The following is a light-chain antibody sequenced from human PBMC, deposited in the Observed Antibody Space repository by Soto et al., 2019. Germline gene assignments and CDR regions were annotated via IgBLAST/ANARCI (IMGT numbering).Light chain of an antibody. Sequence: EIVLTQSPGTLSLSPGERATLSCRASQSVSSSYLAWYQQKPGQAPRLLIYGASSRATGVPDRFSGSGSGTDFALTISRLEQEDFAVYYCQQYDSTPSYSFGQGTKLEIK. V-gene: IGKV3-20*01. CDR2: GAS. J-gene: IGKJ2*03. CDR3: QQYDSTPSYS. CDR1: QSVSSSY.